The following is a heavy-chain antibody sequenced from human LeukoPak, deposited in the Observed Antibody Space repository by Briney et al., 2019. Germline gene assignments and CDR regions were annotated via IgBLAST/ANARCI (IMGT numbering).Heavy chain of an antibody. D-gene: IGHD4-17*01. CDR3: AKAHTVTTLYWFDP. CDR2: ISYDGSNQ. Sequence: GRPLRLSCAASGFTFSSYGMHWVRQAPGKGLEWVAVISYDGSNQYYADSVKGRFTISRDNSKNTLYLQMNSLRGADTAVYYCAKAHTVTTLYWFDPWGQGTLVTVSS. CDR1: GFTFSSYG. V-gene: IGHV3-30*18. J-gene: IGHJ5*02.